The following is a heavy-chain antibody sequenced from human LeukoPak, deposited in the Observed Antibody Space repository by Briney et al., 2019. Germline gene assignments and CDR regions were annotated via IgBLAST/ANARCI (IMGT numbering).Heavy chain of an antibody. CDR1: GGSISSSSYY. J-gene: IGHJ6*02. Sequence: SETLSLTCTVSGGSISSSSYYWGWIRQPPGKGLEWIGRIYYSGSTYYNPSLKSRVTIYVDTSKNQFSLKLSSVTAADTAVYYCAISRRGSSSWSSRSFYYYGMDVWGQGTTVTVSS. D-gene: IGHD6-13*01. CDR2: IYYSGST. V-gene: IGHV4-39*01. CDR3: AISRRGSSSWSSRSFYYYGMDV.